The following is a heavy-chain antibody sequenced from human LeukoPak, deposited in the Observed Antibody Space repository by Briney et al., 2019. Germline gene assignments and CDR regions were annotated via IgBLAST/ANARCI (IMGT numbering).Heavy chain of an antibody. CDR1: GYSFTSYW. V-gene: IGHV5-51*01. Sequence: GESLKISCKGSGYSFTSYWIGWVRQMPGKGLEWMGIIYPGDSDTRYSPSFQGQATISADKSISTAYLQWSSLKASDTAMYYCARQERWNYYDSSGLFGYYFDYWGQGTLVTVSS. CDR2: IYPGDSDT. D-gene: IGHD3-22*01. J-gene: IGHJ4*02. CDR3: ARQERWNYYDSSGLFGYYFDY.